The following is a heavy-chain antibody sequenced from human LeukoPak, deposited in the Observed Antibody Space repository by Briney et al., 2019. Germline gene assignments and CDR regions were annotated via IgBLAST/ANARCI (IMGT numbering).Heavy chain of an antibody. V-gene: IGHV4-39*01. CDR2: IYYTVIT. Sequence: SETLSLTCTVSGGSIRRTRHFWRWLRQAPGRGREWIGTIYYTVITHDNPSRGSRDSYSVHTSKEHVSLRLRSVTAADTAVYYGARLSLCAGRSCYSDRHNPHPFDYWGQGTLVVVSS. J-gene: IGHJ4*01. CDR1: GGSIRRTRHF. CDR3: ARLSLCAGRSCYSDRHNPHPFDY. D-gene: IGHD2-15*01.